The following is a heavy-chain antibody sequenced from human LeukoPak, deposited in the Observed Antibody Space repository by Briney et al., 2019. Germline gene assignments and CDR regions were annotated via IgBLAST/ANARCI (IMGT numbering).Heavy chain of an antibody. Sequence: GGSLRLSCAASGFTFSNYMMHWVRQAPGKGLVWVSRIKSDGITITYADSVKGRFTISRDNAKNTLYLQMNSLRAEDTAVYYCAKGGGYCSGGSCSGWFDPWGQGTLVTVSS. J-gene: IGHJ5*02. CDR2: IKSDGITI. CDR3: AKGGGYCSGGSCSGWFDP. CDR1: GFTFSNYM. D-gene: IGHD2-15*01. V-gene: IGHV3-74*01.